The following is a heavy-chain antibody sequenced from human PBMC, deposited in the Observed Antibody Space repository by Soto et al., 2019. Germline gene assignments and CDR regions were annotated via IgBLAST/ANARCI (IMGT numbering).Heavy chain of an antibody. V-gene: IGHV4-59*01. D-gene: IGHD3-16*02. Sequence: SETLSLTCTVSGGSISSYYWSWIRQPPGKGLEWIGYIYYSGSTNYNPSLKSRVTISVDTSKNQFSLKLSSVTAADTAVYYCARVVTQIGLDWFDPWGQGTLVTVS. CDR1: GGSISSYY. J-gene: IGHJ5*02. CDR3: ARVVTQIGLDWFDP. CDR2: IYYSGST.